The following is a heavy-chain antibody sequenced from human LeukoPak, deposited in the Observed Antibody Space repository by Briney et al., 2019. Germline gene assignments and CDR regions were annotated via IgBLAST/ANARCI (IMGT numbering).Heavy chain of an antibody. CDR1: GGSISSSNSY. Sequence: SETLSLTCIVSGGSISSSNSYWDWLRQHPGKGLEWIGYIYYSGSTYYNPSLKSRVTISVDTSKNQFSLKLSSVTAADTAVYYCARSFGESYFDYWGQGTLVTVSS. D-gene: IGHD3-10*01. V-gene: IGHV4-31*03. CDR2: IYYSGST. CDR3: ARSFGESYFDY. J-gene: IGHJ4*02.